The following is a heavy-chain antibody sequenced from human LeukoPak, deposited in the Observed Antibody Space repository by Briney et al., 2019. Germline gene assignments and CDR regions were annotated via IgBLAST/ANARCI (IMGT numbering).Heavy chain of an antibody. Sequence: PSETLSLTCNVSGGSISSDDSYWSWIRQAPGKGLEWIGYIYYSGNTHYNPSLKSRVTMSVDTSTNQFSLRLSSVTAADTAVYYCARGSGYVRGDFDYWGQGTLVTVSS. CDR3: ARGSGYVRGDFDY. CDR2: IYYSGNT. V-gene: IGHV4-30-4*01. D-gene: IGHD5-12*01. J-gene: IGHJ4*02. CDR1: GGSISSDDSY.